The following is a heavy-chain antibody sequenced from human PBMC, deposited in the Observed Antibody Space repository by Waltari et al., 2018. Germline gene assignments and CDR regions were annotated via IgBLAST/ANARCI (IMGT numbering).Heavy chain of an antibody. CDR1: GFTFSSYA. J-gene: IGHJ6*02. D-gene: IGHD2-2*01. V-gene: IGHV3-23*04. CDR3: AKDGIVVVPAPKGGMDV. Sequence: EVQLVESGGGLVQPGGSLRLSCAASGFTFSSYAMSWVRQAPGKGLEWVSAISGSVGSKYYADSVKGRFTISRDNSKNTLYLQMNSLRAEDTAVYYCAKDGIVVVPAPKGGMDVWGQGTTVTVSS. CDR2: ISGSVGSK.